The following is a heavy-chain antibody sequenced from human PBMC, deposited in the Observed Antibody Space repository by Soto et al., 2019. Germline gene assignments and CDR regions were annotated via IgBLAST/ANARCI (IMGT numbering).Heavy chain of an antibody. CDR3: AKNQYYDFWSGYSTDNWFDP. Sequence: PGGSLRLSCAASGFTFSSYAMSWVRQAPGKGLEWVSAISGSGGSTYYADSVKGRFTISRDNSKNTLYLQMNSLRAEDTAVYYCAKNQYYDFWSGYSTDNWFDPWGQGTLVTVSS. D-gene: IGHD3-3*01. J-gene: IGHJ5*02. V-gene: IGHV3-23*01. CDR2: ISGSGGST. CDR1: GFTFSSYA.